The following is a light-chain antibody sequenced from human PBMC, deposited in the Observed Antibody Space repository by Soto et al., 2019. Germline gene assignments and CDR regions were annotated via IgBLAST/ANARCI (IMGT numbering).Light chain of an antibody. CDR2: DAS. J-gene: IGKJ1*01. CDR3: QHYYGFSRT. CDR1: QIISSA. Sequence: IQMTQSPSSLSASVGDRVTITCRASQIISSALAWYQQKPGKAPKLLIYDASSLESGVPSRFSGSGAGTEFTLTISSLQPDDFATYYCQHYYGFSRTFGQGTKVDI. V-gene: IGKV1-13*02.